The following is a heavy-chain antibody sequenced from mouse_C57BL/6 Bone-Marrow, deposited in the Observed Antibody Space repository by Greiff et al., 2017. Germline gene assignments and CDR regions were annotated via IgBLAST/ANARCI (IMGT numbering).Heavy chain of an antibody. Sequence: QVQLQQPGAELVRPGSSVKLSCKASGYTFTSYWMHWVKQRPIQGLEWIGNIDPSDSETHYNQKFKDKATLTVDKSSSTAYMQLSSLTSEDSAVYYCARFNDYGPFADWGQGTLVTVSA. CDR3: ARFNDYGPFAD. CDR2: IDPSDSET. CDR1: GYTFTSYW. V-gene: IGHV1-52*01. J-gene: IGHJ3*01. D-gene: IGHD2-4*01.